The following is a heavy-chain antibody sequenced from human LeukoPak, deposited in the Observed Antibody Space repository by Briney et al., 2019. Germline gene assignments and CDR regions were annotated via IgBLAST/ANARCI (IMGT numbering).Heavy chain of an antibody. D-gene: IGHD2-2*01. CDR1: GGTFSSYT. Sequence: ASVKVSCKASGGTFSSYTISWVRQAPGQGLEWMGWMNPNSGNTGYAQKFQGRVTITRNTSISTAYMELSSLRSEDTAVYYCAGGSTSSGFDPWGQGTLVTVSS. CDR2: MNPNSGNT. CDR3: AGGSTSSGFDP. V-gene: IGHV1-8*03. J-gene: IGHJ5*02.